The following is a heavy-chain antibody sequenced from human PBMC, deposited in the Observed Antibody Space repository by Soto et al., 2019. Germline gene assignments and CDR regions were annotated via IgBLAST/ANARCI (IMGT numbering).Heavy chain of an antibody. CDR1: GYTFTSYA. CDR3: ARCDYICGSYLPQDPTAPFDY. D-gene: IGHD3-16*02. J-gene: IGHJ4*02. V-gene: IGHV1-3*01. CDR2: INAGNGNT. Sequence: ASVKVSCKASGYTFTSYAMHWVRQAPGQRLEWMGWINAGNGNTKYSQKFQGRVTITRDTSASTAYMELSSLRSEDTAVYYCARCDYICGSYLPQDPTAPFDYWGQGTLVTVSS.